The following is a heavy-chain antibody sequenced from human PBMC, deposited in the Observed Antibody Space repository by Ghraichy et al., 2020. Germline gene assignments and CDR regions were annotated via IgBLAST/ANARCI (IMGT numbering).Heavy chain of an antibody. CDR2: INHSGST. CDR3: ARVSGATVAAYYFDY. Sequence: SETLSLTCAVYGGSFSGYYWSWIRQPPGKGLEWIGEINHSGSTNYNPSLKSRVTISVDTSKNQFSLKLSSVTAADTAVYYCARVSGATVAAYYFDYWGQGTLVTVSS. CDR1: GGSFSGYY. V-gene: IGHV4-34*01. J-gene: IGHJ4*02. D-gene: IGHD6-19*01.